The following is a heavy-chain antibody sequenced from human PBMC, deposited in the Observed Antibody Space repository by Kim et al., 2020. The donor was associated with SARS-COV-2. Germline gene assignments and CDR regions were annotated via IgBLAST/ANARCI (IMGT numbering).Heavy chain of an antibody. V-gene: IGHV4-61*02. CDR2: IYTSGST. D-gene: IGHD6-13*01. J-gene: IGHJ3*02. Sequence: SETLSLTCTVSGGSISSGSYYWSWIRQPAGKGLEWIGRIYTSGSTNYNPSLKSRVTISVDTSKNQFSLKLSSVTAADTAVYYCAREGGIAAAGTPDAFDIWGQGTMVTVSS. CDR1: GGSISSGSYY. CDR3: AREGGIAAAGTPDAFDI.